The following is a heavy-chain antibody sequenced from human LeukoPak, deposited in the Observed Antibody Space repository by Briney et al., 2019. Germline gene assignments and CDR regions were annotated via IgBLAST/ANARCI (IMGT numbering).Heavy chain of an antibody. CDR1: GGSLSGGTYF. CDR2: INYLGST. J-gene: IGHJ1*01. D-gene: IGHD3-9*01. CDR3: ARLRKGRYFDSFFEP. V-gene: IGHV4-39*01. Sequence: KPSETLSLTCSVSGGSLSGGTYFWGWIRQPPGKGLEWMGNINYLGSTAYNPSLKSRLSTSVDTSKQQFSLRLTSVTAADTAVYYCARLRKGRYFDSFFEPWGQGTLVTVS.